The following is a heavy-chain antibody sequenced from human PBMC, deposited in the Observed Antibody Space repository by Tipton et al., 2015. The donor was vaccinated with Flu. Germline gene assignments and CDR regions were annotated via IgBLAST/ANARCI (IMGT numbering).Heavy chain of an antibody. Sequence: SLRLSCAASGFTFDDYAMHWVRQAPGKGLEWVSGISWNSGSIGYADSVKGRFTISRDNAKNSLYLQMNSLRAEDTALYYCASQGVNCSSTSCYGYYFDYWGQGTLVTVSS. J-gene: IGHJ4*02. V-gene: IGHV3-9*01. CDR2: ISWNSGSI. D-gene: IGHD2-2*01. CDR1: GFTFDDYA. CDR3: ASQGVNCSSTSCYGYYFDY.